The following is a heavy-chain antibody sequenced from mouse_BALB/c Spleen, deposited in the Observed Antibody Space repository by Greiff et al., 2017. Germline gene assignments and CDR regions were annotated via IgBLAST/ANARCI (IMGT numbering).Heavy chain of an antibody. J-gene: IGHJ2*01. CDR1: GYSITSDYA. D-gene: IGHD1-1*01. V-gene: IGHV3-2*02. Sequence: EVKLQESGPGLVKPSQSLSLTCTVTGYSITSDYAWNWIRQFPGNKLEWMGYISYSGSTSYNPSLKSRISITRDTSKNQFFLQLNSVTTEDTATYYCAIITTVVATNLDYWGQGTTLTVSS. CDR2: ISYSGST. CDR3: AIITTVVATNLDY.